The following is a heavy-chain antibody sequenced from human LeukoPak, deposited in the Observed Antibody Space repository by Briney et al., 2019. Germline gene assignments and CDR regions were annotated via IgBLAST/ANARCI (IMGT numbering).Heavy chain of an antibody. Sequence: GGSLRLSCAASGFTFSSYSMNWVRQAPGKGLEWVSSISSSSSYIYYADSVKGRFTISRDNAKNSLYLQMNILRAEDTAVYYCARDCSGGSCYSRGYYYGMDVWGQGTTVTVSS. CDR1: GFTFSSYS. CDR3: ARDCSGGSCYSRGYYYGMDV. D-gene: IGHD2-15*01. J-gene: IGHJ6*02. V-gene: IGHV3-21*01. CDR2: ISSSSSYI.